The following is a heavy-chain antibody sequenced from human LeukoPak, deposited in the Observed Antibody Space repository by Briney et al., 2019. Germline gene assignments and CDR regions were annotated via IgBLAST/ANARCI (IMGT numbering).Heavy chain of an antibody. D-gene: IGHD3-22*01. CDR2: IYPDTTT. J-gene: IGHJ5*02. CDR3: ARVILDRYDSRLDWFDP. CDR1: GLTVRTNY. V-gene: IGHV3-53*01. Sequence: GGSLRLSCAASGLTVRTNYMGWVRQAPGKRLEWVSVIYPDTTTYYADSVQGRFTISRDNSKNTLFLQMNSLRAEDTAVYYCARVILDRYDSRLDWFDPWGQGTLVTVSS.